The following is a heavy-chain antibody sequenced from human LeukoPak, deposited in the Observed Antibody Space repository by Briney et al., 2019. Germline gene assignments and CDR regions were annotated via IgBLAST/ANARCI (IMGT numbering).Heavy chain of an antibody. J-gene: IGHJ4*02. CDR3: ARVQQLVSDY. CDR2: ISAYNGNT. CDR1: GYTFTGYY. Sequence: ASVKVSCKASGYTFTGYYMHWVRQAPGQGLEWMGWISAYNGNTNYAQKLQGSVTMTTDTSTSTAYMELRSLRSDDTAVYYCARVQQLVSDYWGQGTLVTVSS. D-gene: IGHD6-13*01. V-gene: IGHV1-18*04.